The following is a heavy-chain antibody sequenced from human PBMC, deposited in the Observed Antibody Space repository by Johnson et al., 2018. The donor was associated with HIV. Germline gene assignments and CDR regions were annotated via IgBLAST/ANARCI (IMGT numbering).Heavy chain of an antibody. Sequence: EVQLLESGGGLVQPGGSLRLSCAASGFTFSAYWMSWVRQAPGKGLDWVANIKQDESEKYYVDSVKGRFTISRDNAKNSLYLQMNSLRAEDTAVYYCAREPQLDTRSNSVALDVWGQGTMVTVSS. D-gene: IGHD1-26*01. CDR3: AREPQLDTRSNSVALDV. CDR2: IKQDESEK. J-gene: IGHJ3*01. CDR1: GFTFSAYW. V-gene: IGHV3-7*01.